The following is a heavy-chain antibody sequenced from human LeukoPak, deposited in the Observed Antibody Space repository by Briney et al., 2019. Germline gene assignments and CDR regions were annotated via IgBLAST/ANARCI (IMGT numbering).Heavy chain of an antibody. CDR3: AKVSLLRYFDWLSRFDP. V-gene: IGHV3-30*18. CDR2: ISYDGSNK. J-gene: IGHJ5*02. Sequence: SGGSLRLSCAASGFTFSSYGMHWVRQAPGKGLEWVAVISYDGSNKYYADSVKGRFTISRDNSKNTLYLQMNSLRAEDTAVYYCAKVSLLRYFDWLSRFDPWGQGTLVTVSS. D-gene: IGHD3-9*01. CDR1: GFTFSSYG.